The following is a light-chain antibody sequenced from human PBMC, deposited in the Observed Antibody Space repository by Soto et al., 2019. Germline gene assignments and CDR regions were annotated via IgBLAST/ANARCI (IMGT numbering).Light chain of an antibody. CDR2: DVS. V-gene: IGLV2-14*01. Sequence: SVLTQPSSVSGSPGQSITISCTRTSSDVGGYNYVSWYQQHPGKAPKFMIYDVSNRPSGVSNRFSGSKSGNTASLTISGLQAEDEADYYCSSYTTSNTRQIVFGTGTKVTVL. CDR3: SSYTTSNTRQIV. J-gene: IGLJ1*01. CDR1: SSDVGGYNY.